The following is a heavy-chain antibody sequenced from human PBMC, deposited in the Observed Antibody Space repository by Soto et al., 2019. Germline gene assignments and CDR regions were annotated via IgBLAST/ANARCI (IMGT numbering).Heavy chain of an antibody. V-gene: IGHV3-23*01. J-gene: IGHJ5*02. Sequence: EVQLLESGGGLAQPGESLTLSCAASGFMFSGYAMSWVRQAPGKGLEWVSAVSNSGTSTSYADSVKGRFTISRDNSKNTLYLQMSSLGAEDTALYYCVKDLAASGWFDPGGQGTLVIVSS. CDR3: VKDLAASGWFDP. CDR2: VSNSGTST. CDR1: GFMFSGYA. D-gene: IGHD2-15*01.